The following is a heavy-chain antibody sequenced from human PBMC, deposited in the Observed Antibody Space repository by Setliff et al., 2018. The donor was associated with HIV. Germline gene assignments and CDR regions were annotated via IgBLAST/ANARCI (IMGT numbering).Heavy chain of an antibody. CDR1: GYSISSGYY. CDR2: LFYGGST. Sequence: SETLSLTCAVSGYSISSGYYWGWIRQPPGKGLEWIGSLFYGGSTHYTPSLKSRVSISVDTSKNQFSLRLSSVTAADTAVYYCARFDDNGYWVDLWGKGTLVTVS. V-gene: IGHV4-38-2*01. D-gene: IGHD3-22*01. J-gene: IGHJ4*02. CDR3: ARFDDNGYWVDL.